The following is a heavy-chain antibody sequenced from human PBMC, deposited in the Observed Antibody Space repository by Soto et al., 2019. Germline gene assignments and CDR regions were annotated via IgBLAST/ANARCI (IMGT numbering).Heavy chain of an antibody. CDR3: TRDASRDSSARGWFDP. CDR1: GFTFRRFT. J-gene: IGHJ5*02. CDR2: ISSNSAYI. V-gene: IGHV3-21*01. D-gene: IGHD6-13*01. Sequence: GSLRLSCAASGFTFRRFTMNWVRQAPGKGLEWVSTISSNSAYIYYTDALRGRFTISRDNAKNSLHLQMNSLRAEDTAVYYCTRDASRDSSARGWFDPWGPGTLVTVSS.